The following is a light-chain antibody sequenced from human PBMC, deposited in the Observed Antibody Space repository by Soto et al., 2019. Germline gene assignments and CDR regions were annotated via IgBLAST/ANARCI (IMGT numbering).Light chain of an antibody. CDR2: AAS. CDR1: QNITNL. CDR3: QESATTRWA. V-gene: IGKV1-39*01. Sequence: DIQMTQSPSSLSASVGDRVTIACRASQNITNLLNWYQHNPGKAPNLLIFAASHLQSGVSSRFSGSGSGTDFTLTISSLHPEDFATFYCQESATTRWAFGQGTKVEIK. J-gene: IGKJ1*01.